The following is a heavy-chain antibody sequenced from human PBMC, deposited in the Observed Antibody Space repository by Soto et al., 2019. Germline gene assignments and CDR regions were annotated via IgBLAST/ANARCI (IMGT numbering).Heavy chain of an antibody. CDR3: ARWTTGDSGYFDY. Sequence: ASVKVSCKASGYTFTGYYMHWVRQAPGQGLEWMGWINPNSGGTNYAQKFQGWVTMTRDTSISTAYMELSRLRSDDTAVYYCARWTTGDSGYFDYWGQGTLVTVSS. J-gene: IGHJ4*02. V-gene: IGHV1-2*04. CDR2: INPNSGGT. D-gene: IGHD7-27*01. CDR1: GYTFTGYY.